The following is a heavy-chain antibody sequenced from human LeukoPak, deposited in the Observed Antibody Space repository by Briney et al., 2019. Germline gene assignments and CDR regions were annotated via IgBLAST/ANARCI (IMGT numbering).Heavy chain of an antibody. CDR1: GFTFSSYS. J-gene: IGHJ3*02. V-gene: IGHV3-21*01. D-gene: IGHD3-22*01. CDR3: ASYYYDSSGYYYPAAFDI. Sequence: PGGSLRLSCAASGFTFSSYSMNWVRQAPGKGLEWVSSISSSSYIYYADSVKGRFTISRDNAKNSLYLQMNSLRAEDTAVYYCASYYYDSSGYYYPAAFDIWGQGTMVTVSS. CDR2: ISSSSYI.